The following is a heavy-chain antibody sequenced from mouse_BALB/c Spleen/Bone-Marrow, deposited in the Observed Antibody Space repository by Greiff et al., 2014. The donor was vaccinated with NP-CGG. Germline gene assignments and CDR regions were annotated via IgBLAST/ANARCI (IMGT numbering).Heavy chain of an antibody. CDR1: GFTFSSYG. CDR2: ISSGGSYT. J-gene: IGHJ2*01. D-gene: IGHD2-4*01. Sequence: EVKLVESGGDLVKPGGSLKLSCAASGFTFSSYGMSWVRQIPDKRLEWVATISSGGSYTFYPDSVKGRFTISRDNAKNTLNPQMTSLKSEDTAMYYCARRRDYDYFDYWGQGTTLTVSS. CDR3: ARRRDYDYFDY. V-gene: IGHV5-6*02.